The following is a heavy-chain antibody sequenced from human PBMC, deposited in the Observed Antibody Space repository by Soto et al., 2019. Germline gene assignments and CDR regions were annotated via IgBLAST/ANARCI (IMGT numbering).Heavy chain of an antibody. Sequence: QVQLVQSGAEVKKPGSSVKVSCKASGGTFSSYAISWVRQAPEQGLEWMGGIIPIFGTANYAQKFQGRVTITADESTSTAYMELSSLRSEDTAVYYCARGRGLDCGGDCLVDWFDPWGQGTLVTVSS. J-gene: IGHJ5*02. V-gene: IGHV1-69*01. CDR1: GGTFSSYA. CDR3: ARGRGLDCGGDCLVDWFDP. CDR2: IIPIFGTA. D-gene: IGHD2-21*02.